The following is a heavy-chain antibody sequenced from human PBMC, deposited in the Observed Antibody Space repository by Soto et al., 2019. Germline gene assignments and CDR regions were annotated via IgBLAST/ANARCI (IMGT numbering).Heavy chain of an antibody. V-gene: IGHV1-18*04. J-gene: IGHJ6*02. CDR3: ARELVVVVAHGDYYYGMDV. Sequence: QVQLVQSGAEVKKPGASVKVSCKASGYTFTSYGISWVRQAPGQGLEWMGWISAYNGNTNYAQKLQGRVTMTTDTSTGTAYMELRSLRSDDTAVYYCARELVVVVAHGDYYYGMDVWGQGTTVTVSS. CDR1: GYTFTSYG. D-gene: IGHD2-15*01. CDR2: ISAYNGNT.